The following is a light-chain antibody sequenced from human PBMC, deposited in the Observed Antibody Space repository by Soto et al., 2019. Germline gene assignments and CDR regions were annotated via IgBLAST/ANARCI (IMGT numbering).Light chain of an antibody. CDR1: QSVSSSY. J-gene: IGKJ4*01. CDR3: QQYGSSPRVT. Sequence: EIVLTQSPGTLSLSPRERATLSCRASQSVSSSYLAWYQQKPGQAPRLLIYGASSRATGIPDRFSGSGSGTDFTLTISRLEPADFAVYYCQQYGSSPRVTFGGGTKVDIK. CDR2: GAS. V-gene: IGKV3-20*01.